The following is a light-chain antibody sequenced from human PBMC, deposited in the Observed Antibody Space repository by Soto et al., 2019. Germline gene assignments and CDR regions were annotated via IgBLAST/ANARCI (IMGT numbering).Light chain of an antibody. CDR3: QQVYSYPFT. CDR2: AAS. J-gene: IGKJ4*02. Sequence: IQLTQSPSSLSASVGDRVTVTCRASQHIRCSLAWYQQKPGKAPEVLIYAASTLQSGVLSRFSGSGSGTAFTLTISSLQPEDVATYYCQQVYSYPFTFGGGTKVEIE. CDR1: QHIRCS. V-gene: IGKV1-9*01.